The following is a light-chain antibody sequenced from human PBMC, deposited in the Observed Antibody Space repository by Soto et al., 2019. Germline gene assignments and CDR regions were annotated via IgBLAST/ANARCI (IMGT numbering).Light chain of an antibody. V-gene: IGKV3-11*01. J-gene: IGKJ4*01. CDR1: QTVSRC. Sequence: VWPQSPVPLSFSPGASSTLYCRASQTVSRCLAWYQQKPGQAPKLLIYDASNRATGIPARFSGSGSGTDFTLTISSLEPEDFAVYYCQQRSSYPLTFGGGTKVDIK. CDR3: QQRSSYPLT. CDR2: DAS.